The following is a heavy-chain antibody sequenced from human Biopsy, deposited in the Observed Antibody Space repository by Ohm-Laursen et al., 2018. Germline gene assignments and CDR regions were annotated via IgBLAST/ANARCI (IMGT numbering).Heavy chain of an antibody. CDR3: ARHRYCSSTSCSNSNYYFDF. D-gene: IGHD2-2*01. Sequence: PSETLSLTCTVSGDSIGSYSWSWIRRPPGKGLEWIGYIEYSDKTYYNPSLESRVAFSVDTSKNQFSLRLMYVTAADTAVYYCARHRYCSSTSCSNSNYYFDFWGQGTLVTVSS. CDR1: GDSIGSYS. V-gene: IGHV4-59*08. J-gene: IGHJ4*02. CDR2: IEYSDKT.